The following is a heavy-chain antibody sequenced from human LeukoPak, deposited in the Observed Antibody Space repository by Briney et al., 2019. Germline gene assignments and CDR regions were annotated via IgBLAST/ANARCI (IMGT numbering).Heavy chain of an antibody. V-gene: IGHV3-30*02. J-gene: IGHJ6*03. D-gene: IGHD1-1*01. CDR3: AKEGVQLERREYYYYYMDV. CDR2: IQYDGSNE. Sequence: PGGSLRLSCAASGFTFSHFGMHWVRQAPGKGLEWVAFIQYDGSNEEYADSVKGRFTISRDNSKNTLYLQMNILRGEDTAVYYCAKEGVQLERREYYYYYMDVCGKGTTVTVSS. CDR1: GFTFSHFG.